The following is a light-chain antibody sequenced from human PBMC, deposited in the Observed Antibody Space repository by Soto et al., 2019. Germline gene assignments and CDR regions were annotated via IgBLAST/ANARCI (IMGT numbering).Light chain of an antibody. Sequence: DIVMTQSPDSLAVSLVERATINCKSSQSVLYSSNNKNYLAWYQQKPGQPPKLLIYWASTRGSGVPDRFSGSGSGTDFTLTISSLQAEDVAVYYCQQYYSTPPTLGQGTKVDIK. CDR3: QQYYSTPPT. V-gene: IGKV4-1*01. CDR2: WAS. J-gene: IGKJ1*01. CDR1: QSVLYSSNNKNY.